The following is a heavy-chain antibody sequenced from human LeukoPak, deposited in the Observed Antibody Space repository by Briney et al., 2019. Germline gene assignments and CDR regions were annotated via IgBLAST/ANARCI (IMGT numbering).Heavy chain of an antibody. J-gene: IGHJ4*02. V-gene: IGHV3-23*01. CDR1: GFTFSTYA. Sequence: PGGSLRLSCAASGFTFSTYAMTWVRQAPGKGLEWVSSLSGSGGSTYYADSVKGRFTISRDNSKSTLYLQMNSLSAEDTAEYYCAKDAYGDYGSWGQGTLVTVSS. CDR2: LSGSGGST. D-gene: IGHD4-17*01. CDR3: AKDAYGDYGS.